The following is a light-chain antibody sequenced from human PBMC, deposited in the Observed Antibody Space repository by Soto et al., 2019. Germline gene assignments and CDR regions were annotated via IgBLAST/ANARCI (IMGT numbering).Light chain of an antibody. J-gene: IGKJ1*01. CDR1: QNILARAKKTNY. Sequence: DIVMTQSPDSLAVSLGESATSNCKFSQNILARAKKTNYLAWYQQKSGQPLKLLLYWASLPEPGVPDRFTGSGSGKDFTLTISSMEAEDVAVYYCQQYFTSPWTFGQGTKVEIK. CDR2: WAS. CDR3: QQYFTSPWT. V-gene: IGKV4-1*01.